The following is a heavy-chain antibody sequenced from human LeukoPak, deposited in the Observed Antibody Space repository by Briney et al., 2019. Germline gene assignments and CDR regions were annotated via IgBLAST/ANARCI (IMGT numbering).Heavy chain of an antibody. CDR2: INLNSGGT. CDR1: GYTFTDYY. Sequence: ASVKVSCKASGYTFTDYYMHWVRQAPGQGLEWMGWINLNSGGTNFAQRFQGRVTMTRDTSISTAYMDLSRLISDDTAVYYCARDAGYCTGGSCWYFDHWGQGTLVTGSS. V-gene: IGHV1-2*02. J-gene: IGHJ4*02. CDR3: ARDAGYCTGGSCWYFDH. D-gene: IGHD2-15*01.